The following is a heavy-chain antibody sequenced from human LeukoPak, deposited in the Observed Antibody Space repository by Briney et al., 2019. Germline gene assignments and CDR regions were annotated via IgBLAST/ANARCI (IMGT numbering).Heavy chain of an antibody. CDR1: GDSISSNRY. V-gene: IGHV4-59*01. CDR3: ARDVEYHSAWFRYWYFDL. Sequence: SETLSLTCTVSGDSISSNRYWTWIRQPPGKGPEWMGNVHYSGSTNCSPSLRSRITISLDTSKNQISLKLSSVTAADTAVYHCARDVEYHSAWFRYWYFDLWGRGTLVSVSS. CDR2: VHYSGST. D-gene: IGHD3-10*01. J-gene: IGHJ2*01.